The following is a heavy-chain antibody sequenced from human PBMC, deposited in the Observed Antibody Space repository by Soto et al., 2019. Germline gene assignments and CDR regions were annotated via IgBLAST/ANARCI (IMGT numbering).Heavy chain of an antibody. V-gene: IGHV3-48*01. Sequence: GGSLRLSCAASGFTFSIYSMNWVRQAPGKGLEWVSYIMPGSSHIFYADSVKGRFTISRDNAKNSLYLQMNSLRAEDTAVYYCAKDLDTAMVTFYYYGMDVWGQGTAVTVSS. J-gene: IGHJ6*02. CDR3: AKDLDTAMVTFYYYGMDV. D-gene: IGHD5-18*01. CDR2: IMPGSSHI. CDR1: GFTFSIYS.